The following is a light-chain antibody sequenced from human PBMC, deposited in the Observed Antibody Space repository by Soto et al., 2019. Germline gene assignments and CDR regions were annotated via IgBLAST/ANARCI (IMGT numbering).Light chain of an antibody. CDR3: HHSYTTPLLT. Sequence: DVQMTQSPSSLSASVGDRVTITCRASQSISDSLNWYQRKPGKAPRLLIYAASTLQSSVPSRFSGSGSGTEFTLTISSLQPEDFATYYCHHSYTTPLLTFDARTKVDIK. CDR1: QSISDS. J-gene: IGKJ3*01. CDR2: AAS. V-gene: IGKV1-39*01.